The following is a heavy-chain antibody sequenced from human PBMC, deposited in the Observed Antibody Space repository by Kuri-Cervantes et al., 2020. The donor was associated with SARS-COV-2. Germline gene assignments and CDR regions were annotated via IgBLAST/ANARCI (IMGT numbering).Heavy chain of an antibody. V-gene: IGHV4-39*01. CDR3: ANTIVVVPAASPDAFDI. CDR2: IYYSGST. Sequence: GSLRLSCTVSGGSISSYYWGWIRQPPGKGLEWIGSIYYSGSTYYNPSLKSRVTISVDTSKNQFSLKLSSVTAADTAVYYCANTIVVVPAASPDAFDIWGQGTMVTVSS. CDR1: GGSISSYY. J-gene: IGHJ3*02. D-gene: IGHD2-2*01.